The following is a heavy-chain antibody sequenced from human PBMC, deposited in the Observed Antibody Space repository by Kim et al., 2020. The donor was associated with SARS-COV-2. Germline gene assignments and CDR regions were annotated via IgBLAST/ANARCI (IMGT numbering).Heavy chain of an antibody. CDR3: ARDLRSGAYDS. J-gene: IGHJ4*02. D-gene: IGHD2-15*01. CDR1: GFTFSDYT. CDR2: ISGSSRTI. V-gene: IGHV3-48*02. Sequence: GGSLRLSCEASGFTFSDYTMAWARQAPGKGLECLTYISGSSRTIFHAASVKGRLIVSRDNAKNTLFLQMKNVRNDDSAVYFCARDLRSGAYDSWGQGTRVTVSS.